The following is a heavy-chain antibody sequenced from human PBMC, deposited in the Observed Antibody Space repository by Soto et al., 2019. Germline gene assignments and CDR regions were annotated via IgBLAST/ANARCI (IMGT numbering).Heavy chain of an antibody. CDR3: SRDRNVFWGGVDYWDGMDV. Sequence: QLMQSGAEVRKPGSSVRVSCKASGGTFSSYAIGWVRQAPGQGLEWMGGIMPIMGTTNYARKFQGRATITADESANTVYLEVSSLISADTAVYYCSRDRNVFWGGVDYWDGMDVWGQSTAVTVSS. CDR2: IMPIMGTT. V-gene: IGHV1-69*12. J-gene: IGHJ6*02. D-gene: IGHD3-16*01. CDR1: GGTFSSYA.